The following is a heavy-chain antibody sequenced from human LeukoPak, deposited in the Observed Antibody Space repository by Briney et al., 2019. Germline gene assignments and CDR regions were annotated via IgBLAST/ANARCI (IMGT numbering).Heavy chain of an antibody. Sequence: GGSLRLSCTASGFTFDDYVMHWVRQAPGKGLEWVSLISGDGSGTYYADSVKGRFTISRDNSKNSLFLHMSGLRAEDTALYYCATQTPPGSGYYDTYNWFDPWGQGTLVTVAS. V-gene: IGHV3-43*02. CDR3: ATQTPPGSGYYDTYNWFDP. CDR1: GFTFDDYV. J-gene: IGHJ5*02. D-gene: IGHD5-12*01. CDR2: ISGDGSGT.